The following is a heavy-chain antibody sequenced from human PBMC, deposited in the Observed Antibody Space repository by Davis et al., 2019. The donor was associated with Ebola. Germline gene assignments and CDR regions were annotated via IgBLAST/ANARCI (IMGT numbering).Heavy chain of an antibody. CDR3: ATELRFLEWLLVNYYYGMDV. V-gene: IGHV1-69*13. CDR1: GGTFSSYA. D-gene: IGHD3-3*01. Sequence: SVKVSCKASGGTFSSYAISWVRQAPGQGLEWMGGIIPIFGTANYAQKFQGRVTITADESTSTAYMELSSLRSEDTAVYYCATELRFLEWLLVNYYYGMDVWGQGTTVTVSS. CDR2: IIPIFGTA. J-gene: IGHJ6*02.